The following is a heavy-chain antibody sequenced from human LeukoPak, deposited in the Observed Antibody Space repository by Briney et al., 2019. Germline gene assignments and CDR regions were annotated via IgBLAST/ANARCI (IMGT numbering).Heavy chain of an antibody. V-gene: IGHV3-30*02. D-gene: IGHD5-18*01. Sequence: GGSLRLSCAASGFTFSSYGMHWVRQAPGKGLEWVAFIRYDGSNKYYADSVKGRFTISRDNSKNTLYLQMNSLRAEDTAVYYCAKDPSSRYSSIDYRGQGTLVTVSS. CDR1: GFTFSSYG. J-gene: IGHJ4*02. CDR2: IRYDGSNK. CDR3: AKDPSSRYSSIDY.